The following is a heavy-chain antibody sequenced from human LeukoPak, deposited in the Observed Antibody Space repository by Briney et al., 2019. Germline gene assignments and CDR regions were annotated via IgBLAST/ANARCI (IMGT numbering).Heavy chain of an antibody. V-gene: IGHV1-69*05. D-gene: IGHD6-13*01. CDR2: IIPIFGTA. Sequence: ASVKVSCKASGGTFSSYAISWVRQAPGQGLEWMGRIIPIFGTANYAQKFQGGVTITTDESTSTAYMELSSLRSEDTAVYYCASHSSSWRYYFDYWGQGTLVTVSS. CDR3: ASHSSSWRYYFDY. CDR1: GGTFSSYA. J-gene: IGHJ4*02.